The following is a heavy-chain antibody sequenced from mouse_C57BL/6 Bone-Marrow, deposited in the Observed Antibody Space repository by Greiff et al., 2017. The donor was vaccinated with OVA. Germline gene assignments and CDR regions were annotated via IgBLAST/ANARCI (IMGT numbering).Heavy chain of an antibody. CDR1: GFTFSSYA. CDR2: ISDGGSYT. V-gene: IGHV5-4*01. CDR3: ARGTYHDYPWYAMDY. Sequence: EVQGVESGGGLVKPGGSLKLSCAASGFTFSSYAMSWVRQTPEKRLEWVATISDGGSYTYYPDNVKGRFTISRDNAKNNLYLQMSHLKSEDTAMYYCARGTYHDYPWYAMDYWGQGTSVTVSS. J-gene: IGHJ4*01. D-gene: IGHD2-4*01.